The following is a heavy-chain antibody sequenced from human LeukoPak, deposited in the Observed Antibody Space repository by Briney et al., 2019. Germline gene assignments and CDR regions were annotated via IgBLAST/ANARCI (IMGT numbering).Heavy chain of an antibody. CDR3: ARSVQWLPY. CDR1: GFTFSSYE. J-gene: IGHJ4*02. Sequence: PGGSLRLSCVASGFTFSSYEMNWLRQSPGKGLEWVSFISGSGTTMYCADSVKGRFTISRDNAKSSLYLQMNSLRAEDTAVYYCARSVQWLPYWGQGTLVTVSS. V-gene: IGHV3-48*03. D-gene: IGHD6-19*01. CDR2: ISGSGTTM.